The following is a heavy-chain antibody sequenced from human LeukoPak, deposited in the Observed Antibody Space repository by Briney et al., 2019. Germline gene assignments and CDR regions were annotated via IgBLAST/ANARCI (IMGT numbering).Heavy chain of an antibody. CDR3: ARGDRGTGQHFDY. Sequence: GGSLRLSCAACGFTVSNNYMTWVRQAPGKGLEWVSIIFAGVGTYYAESVRGRFTISRDNSKNALYLQMNSLEAEDAAVYYCARGDRGTGQHFDYWGQGTLVTVS. J-gene: IGHJ4*02. CDR2: IFAGVGT. V-gene: IGHV3-53*01. CDR1: GFTVSNNY. D-gene: IGHD1-1*01.